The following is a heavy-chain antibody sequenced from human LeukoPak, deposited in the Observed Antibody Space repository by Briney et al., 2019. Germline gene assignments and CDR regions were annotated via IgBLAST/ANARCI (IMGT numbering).Heavy chain of an antibody. J-gene: IGHJ4*02. Sequence: ASVKVSCKASGYTFTSYGISRVRQAPGQGLEWMGWISAYNGNTNYAQKLQGRVTMTTDTSTSTAYMELRSLRSDDTAVYYCARVVREYYDFWSGRHRFDYWGQGTLVTVSS. D-gene: IGHD3-3*01. CDR2: ISAYNGNT. V-gene: IGHV1-18*01. CDR1: GYTFTSYG. CDR3: ARVVREYYDFWSGRHRFDY.